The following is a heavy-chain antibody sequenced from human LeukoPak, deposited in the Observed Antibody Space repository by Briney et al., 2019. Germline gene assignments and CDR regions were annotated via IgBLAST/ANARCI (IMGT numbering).Heavy chain of an antibody. Sequence: GGSLRLSCAASGFTFSSYEMNWVRQAPGKGPEWVSYISSSGSTIYYADSVKGRFTISRDNAKNSLYLQMNSLRAEDTAVYYCARSFVEMATITLDPWGQGTLVTVSS. D-gene: IGHD5-24*01. J-gene: IGHJ5*02. CDR3: ARSFVEMATITLDP. CDR1: GFTFSSYE. CDR2: ISSSGSTI. V-gene: IGHV3-48*03.